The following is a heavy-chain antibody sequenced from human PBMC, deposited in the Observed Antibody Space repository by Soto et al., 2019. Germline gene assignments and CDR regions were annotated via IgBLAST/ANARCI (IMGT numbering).Heavy chain of an antibody. CDR1: GYTFTSYD. CDR2: MNPNSGNT. D-gene: IGHD3-10*01. CDR3: ARGINYYDSGDDAFDI. Sequence: QVQLVQSGAEVKKPGASVKVSCKASGYTFTSYDINWVRQATGQGLEWMGCMNPNSGNTGYAQKFQGRVTMTRNTSISTAYMELSSLRSEDTAVYYCARGINYYDSGDDAFDIWGQGTMVTVSS. V-gene: IGHV1-8*01. J-gene: IGHJ3*02.